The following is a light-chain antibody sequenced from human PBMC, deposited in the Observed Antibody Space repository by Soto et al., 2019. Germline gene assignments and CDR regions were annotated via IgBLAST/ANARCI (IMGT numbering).Light chain of an antibody. V-gene: IGKV3-20*01. J-gene: IGKJ1*01. Sequence: EIVLTQSPGTLSLSPGERATLSCRASQSVGSTFLAWYQQKPGQAPRLLIYAASRRATGIPARFSGSGSGTDFNLTISSLQAEDVAVYYCKQYYRTPPTFGQGTKVDIK. CDR1: QSVGSTF. CDR2: AAS. CDR3: KQYYRTPPT.